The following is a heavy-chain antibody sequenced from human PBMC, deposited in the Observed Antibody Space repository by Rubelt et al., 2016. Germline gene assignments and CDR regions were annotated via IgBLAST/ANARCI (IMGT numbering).Heavy chain of an antibody. CDR2: ISGDGGST. Sequence: LSCAASGFTFDDYAMHWVRQAPGKGLEWVSLISGDGGSTYYADSVKGRFTISRDNSKNSLYLQMNSLRTEDTALYYCAKDTAYYDFWSGYSREKGSYYYGMDVWGQGTTVTAS. J-gene: IGHJ6*02. CDR1: GFTFDDYA. V-gene: IGHV3-43*02. CDR3: AKDTAYYDFWSGYSREKGSYYYGMDV. D-gene: IGHD3-3*01.